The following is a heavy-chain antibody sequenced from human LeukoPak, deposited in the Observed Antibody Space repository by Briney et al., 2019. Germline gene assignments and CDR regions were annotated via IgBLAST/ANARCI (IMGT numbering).Heavy chain of an antibody. D-gene: IGHD2-2*02. CDR3: ARIGYCSRTSCHTGYYYGMDV. J-gene: IGHJ6*02. CDR1: GFTDSSNY. V-gene: IGHV3-53*01. Sequence: GGSLRLSWAASGFTDSSNYMSWVRQAPGKGLEWVSVIYSGGSTYYTDSVKGRFTISRDNSKNTLYLQMSSLRVEDTAVYYCARIGYCSRTSCHTGYYYGMDVWGQGTTVTVSS. CDR2: IYSGGST.